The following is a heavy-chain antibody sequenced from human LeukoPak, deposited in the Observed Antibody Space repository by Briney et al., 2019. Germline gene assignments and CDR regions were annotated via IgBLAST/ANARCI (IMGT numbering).Heavy chain of an antibody. Sequence: AGGSLRLSCAASGFTFSSYAMSWVRQAPGKGLEWVSAIGTAGDTYYPGSVKGRFTISRENAKNPLYLQMNSLRAGDTAVYYCARGGVSGWWKKNYYYGMDVWGQGTTVTVSS. CDR1: GFTFSSYA. CDR3: ARGGVSGWWKKNYYYGMDV. V-gene: IGHV3-13*01. J-gene: IGHJ6*02. D-gene: IGHD6-19*01. CDR2: IGTAGDT.